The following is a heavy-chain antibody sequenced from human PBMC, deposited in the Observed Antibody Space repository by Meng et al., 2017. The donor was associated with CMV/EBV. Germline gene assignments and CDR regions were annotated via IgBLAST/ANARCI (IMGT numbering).Heavy chain of an antibody. Sequence: ASVKVSCKASGYTFTGYYMHWVRQAPGQELEWMGWINPNSGGTNYAQKFQGRVTMTRDTSISTAYMELSRLRSDDTAVYYCARYNYDSSGYRNWGQGTLVTVSS. V-gene: IGHV1-2*02. CDR2: INPNSGGT. CDR3: ARYNYDSSGYRN. D-gene: IGHD3-22*01. CDR1: GYTFTGYY. J-gene: IGHJ4*02.